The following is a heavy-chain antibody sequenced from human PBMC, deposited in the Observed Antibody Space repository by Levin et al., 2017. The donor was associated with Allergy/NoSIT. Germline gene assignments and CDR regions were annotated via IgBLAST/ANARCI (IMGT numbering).Heavy chain of an antibody. CDR3: GSMVDTTRGSP. CDR2: IDPSDSYT. Sequence: GSLRLSCKVSGYSSTSYWISWVRQMPGKGLEWMGRIDPSDSYTNYSPSFQGHVTISADKSTSTAYLQWSSLKASDTGIYFCGSMVDTTRGSPWGQGTLFTVSS. J-gene: IGHJ5*02. V-gene: IGHV5-10-1*01. CDR1: GYSSTSYW. D-gene: IGHD5-18*01.